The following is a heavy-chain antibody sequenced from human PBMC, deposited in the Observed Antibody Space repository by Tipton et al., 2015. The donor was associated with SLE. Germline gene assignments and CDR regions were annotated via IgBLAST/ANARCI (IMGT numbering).Heavy chain of an antibody. Sequence: TLSLTCTVSGVSISSSSYYWAWIRQPPGKGLEWIGSVYYSGSTYYSPSLKSRVTISLATSRNQFSLKLSSVTAADTAVYYCARGGCSSSSCLKWFDPWGQGTLVPVSS. J-gene: IGHJ5*02. D-gene: IGHD2-2*01. CDR3: ARGGCSSSSCLKWFDP. V-gene: IGHV4-39*07. CDR1: GVSISSSSYY. CDR2: VYYSGST.